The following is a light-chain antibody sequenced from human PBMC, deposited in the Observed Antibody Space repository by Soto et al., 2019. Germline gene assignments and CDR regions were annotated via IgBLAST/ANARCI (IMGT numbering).Light chain of an antibody. CDR1: QSVSSN. Sequence: EIVLTQSPGTLSLSPGERATLSCTASQSVSSNLAWYQQTPGQAPRLLIYGASSRATGIPDRFSGSGSGTDFTLTISRLEPEDFAVYYCQQYGSSRWLTFGGGTKVDIK. CDR3: QQYGSSRWLT. V-gene: IGKV3-20*01. J-gene: IGKJ4*01. CDR2: GAS.